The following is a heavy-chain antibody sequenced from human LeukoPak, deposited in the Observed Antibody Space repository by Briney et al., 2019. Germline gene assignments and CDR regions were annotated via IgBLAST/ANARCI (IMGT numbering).Heavy chain of an antibody. CDR1: GGSISSGGYY. J-gene: IGHJ5*02. V-gene: IGHV4-31*03. CDR3: ARGVAAAGRRNNWFDP. D-gene: IGHD6-13*01. Sequence: SQTLSLTCTVSGGSISSGGYYWSWIRQHPGKGLEWIGYIYYSGSTYYNPSLKSRVTISVDASKNQFSLKLSSVTAADTAVYYCARGVAAAGRRNNWFDPWGQGTLVTVSS. CDR2: IYYSGST.